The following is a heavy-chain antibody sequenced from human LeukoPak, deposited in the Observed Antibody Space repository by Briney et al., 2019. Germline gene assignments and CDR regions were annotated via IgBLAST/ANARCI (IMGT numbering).Heavy chain of an antibody. Sequence: GGSLRLSCAASGFTFSSYSMNWVRQAPGKGLEWVSYISSSSSTIYYADSVKGRFTISRDNAKNSLYLQMNSLRAEDTAVYYCARVGPDGPHDAFDIWGQGTMVTVSS. CDR2: ISSSSSTI. CDR1: GFTFSSYS. CDR3: ARVGPDGPHDAFDI. V-gene: IGHV3-48*01. J-gene: IGHJ3*02.